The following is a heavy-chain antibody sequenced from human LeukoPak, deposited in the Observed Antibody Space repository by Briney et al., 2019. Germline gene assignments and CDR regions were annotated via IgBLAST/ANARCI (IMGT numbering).Heavy chain of an antibody. CDR2: INHSGST. D-gene: IGHD3-10*01. J-gene: IGHJ6*03. Sequence: PSETLSLTCGVYGGSLRGHYWSWIRQPPGKGLEWVGEINHSGSTNYNPSFWGRVTISVDTSKNQFFLKLNSVTAADTAVYYCARESDPITGYFYYYTDVWGRGTTVTVSS. CDR3: ARESDPITGYFYYYTDV. CDR1: GGSLRGHY. V-gene: IGHV4-34*01.